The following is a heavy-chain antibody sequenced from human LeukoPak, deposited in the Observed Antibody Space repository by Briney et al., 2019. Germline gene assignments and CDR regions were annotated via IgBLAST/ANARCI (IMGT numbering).Heavy chain of an antibody. CDR3: ARWQFQRDY. Sequence: PPETLSLTCAVYGGSLIGYYANCIRQPPEKGLEWIGEINHSGRTKYNPSPKSRVTISVDTTKNQFSLILSSVTAADTAVYYCARWQFQRDYWGQGTLVTVSS. J-gene: IGHJ4*02. CDR1: GGSLIGYY. D-gene: IGHD5-24*01. V-gene: IGHV4-34*01. CDR2: INHSGRT.